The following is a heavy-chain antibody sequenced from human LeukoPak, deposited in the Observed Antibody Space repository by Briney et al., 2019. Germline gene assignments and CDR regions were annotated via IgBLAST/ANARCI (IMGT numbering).Heavy chain of an antibody. J-gene: IGHJ4*02. Sequence: GRSMTPASAPAAFISSSYWMHCVRQAHGNLPVWVARTNPVGSSTAYAGSVKGRFTISKDNAKNTLYLLMNSLRAEDTAVYYCARDSVEWYIFDYWGQGTLVTVSS. CDR2: TNPVGSST. V-gene: IGHV3-74*01. CDR3: ARDSVEWYIFDY. CDR1: AFISSSYW. D-gene: IGHD3-3*01.